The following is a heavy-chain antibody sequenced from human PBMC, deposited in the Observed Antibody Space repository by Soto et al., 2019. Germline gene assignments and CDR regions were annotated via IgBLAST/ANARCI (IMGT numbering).Heavy chain of an antibody. CDR2: INAGNGNT. Sequence: GASVKVSCKASGYTFTSYAMHWVRQAPGQRLEWMGWINAGNGNTKYSQKFQGRVTITKDTSASTAYMELSSLRSEDTAVYYCARGRHDYGDIYFDYWGQGTLVTVS. V-gene: IGHV1-3*01. D-gene: IGHD4-17*01. CDR3: ARGRHDYGDIYFDY. J-gene: IGHJ4*02. CDR1: GYTFTSYA.